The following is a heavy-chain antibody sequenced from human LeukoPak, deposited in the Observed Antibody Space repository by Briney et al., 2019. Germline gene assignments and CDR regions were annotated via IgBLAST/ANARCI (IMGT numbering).Heavy chain of an antibody. J-gene: IGHJ3*01. CDR2: IIPIFGTA. Sequence: SVKVSCKASGGTFSSYAISWVRQAPGQGLEWMGGIIPIFGTANYAQKFQGRVTITADESTSTAYMELSSLRSEDTAVYYCARVEDEDTAMVPVWGQGTMVTVSS. V-gene: IGHV1-69*01. CDR1: GGTFSSYA. CDR3: ARVEDEDTAMVPV. D-gene: IGHD5-18*01.